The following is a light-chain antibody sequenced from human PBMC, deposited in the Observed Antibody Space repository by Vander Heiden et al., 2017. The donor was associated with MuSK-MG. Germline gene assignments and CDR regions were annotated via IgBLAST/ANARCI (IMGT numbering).Light chain of an antibody. J-gene: IGKJ4*01. CDR2: GAS. CDR1: QNINSNY. V-gene: IGKV3-20*01. Sequence: EIVLTQSPGTLSLSPGERATLSCRASQNINSNYLDWYQQKPGQAPRLLIYGASSRATGIPDRFSGSGSGTDFTLTISRLEPEDFAVYYCERYDSSTLTFGGGTKVEIK. CDR3: ERYDSSTLT.